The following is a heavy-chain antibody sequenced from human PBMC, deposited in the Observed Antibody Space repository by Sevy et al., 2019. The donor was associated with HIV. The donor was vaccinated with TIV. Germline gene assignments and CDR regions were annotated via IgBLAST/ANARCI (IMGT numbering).Heavy chain of an antibody. J-gene: IGHJ4*02. CDR1: GFTVSSTY. CDR3: VRRGVDAYNVYFDL. V-gene: IGHV3-21*05. D-gene: IGHD3-10*01. CDR2: ISTGTDHI. Sequence: GGSLRLSCAASGFTVSSTYMSWVRQAPGKGLEWLSYISTGTDHIYYADSAKGRFTISRDDAKNSVYLEMKSLRDQDTALYYCVRRGVDAYNVYFDLWGQGTLVTVSS.